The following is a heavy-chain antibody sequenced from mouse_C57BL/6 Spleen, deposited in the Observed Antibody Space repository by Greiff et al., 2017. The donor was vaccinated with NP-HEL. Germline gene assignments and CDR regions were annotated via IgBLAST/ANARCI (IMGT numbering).Heavy chain of an antibody. CDR1: GFSLTSYS. D-gene: IGHD1-1*01. CDR2: IWSGGST. CDR3: ARNEGLLRNAMDY. Sequence: QVQLKESGPGLVQPSQSLSITCTVSGFSLTSYSVHWVRQSPGKGLEWLGVIWSGGSTDYNAAFIARLSISQDNSKSQVFFTMNSLQADDTAIYYCARNEGLLRNAMDYWGQGTSVTVSS. V-gene: IGHV2-2*01. J-gene: IGHJ4*01.